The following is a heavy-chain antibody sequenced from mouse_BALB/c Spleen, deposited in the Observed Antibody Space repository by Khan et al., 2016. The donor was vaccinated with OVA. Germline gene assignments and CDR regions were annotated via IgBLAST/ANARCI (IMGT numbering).Heavy chain of an antibody. CDR1: GYSITSGYA. Sequence: EVELVESGPGLVKPSPSLSLTCTVTGYSITSGYAWNWIRQFPGNKLEWMGYISYSGVTSYTPSLNSRISITRDTSKNQFFLQLTSVTTEDTATYYCARGNYYRYYFDYWGQGTTLTVSS. CDR2: ISYSGVT. CDR3: ARGNYYRYYFDY. D-gene: IGHD1-1*01. J-gene: IGHJ2*01. V-gene: IGHV3-2*02.